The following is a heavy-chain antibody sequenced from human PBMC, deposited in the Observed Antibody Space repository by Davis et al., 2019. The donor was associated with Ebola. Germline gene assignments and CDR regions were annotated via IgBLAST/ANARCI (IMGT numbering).Heavy chain of an antibody. Sequence: KVSCKASGYTFTSYYMHWVRQMPGKGLEWMGRIDPSDSYTNYSPSFQGHVTISADKSLSTAYLQWSSLKASDTAMYYCASQRAYGSGRYYSLYYFFHMDVWGKGTTVTVSS. V-gene: IGHV5-10-1*01. CDR1: GYTFTSYY. J-gene: IGHJ6*03. CDR3: ASQRAYGSGRYYSLYYFFHMDV. D-gene: IGHD3-10*01. CDR2: IDPSDSYT.